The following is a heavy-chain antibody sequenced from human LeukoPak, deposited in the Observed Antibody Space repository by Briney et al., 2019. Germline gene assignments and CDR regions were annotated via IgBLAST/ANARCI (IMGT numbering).Heavy chain of an antibody. CDR1: GYTFTSYG. CDR3: ARDGGVYYDSPGPLGY. V-gene: IGHV1-18*01. Sequence: GASVKVSCKASGYTFTSYGSSWVGQATGQGLEWMVWISAYNGNTNYAQKLQGRVTMTTDTSTSTAYMELRSLRSDDTAVYYCARDGGVYYDSPGPLGYWGQGTLVTVSS. J-gene: IGHJ4*02. D-gene: IGHD3-22*01. CDR2: ISAYNGNT.